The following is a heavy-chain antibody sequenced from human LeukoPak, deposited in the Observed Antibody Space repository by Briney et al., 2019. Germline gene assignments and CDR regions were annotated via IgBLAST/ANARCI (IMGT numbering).Heavy chain of an antibody. J-gene: IGHJ4*02. CDR2: IKSKTNGGTT. CDR1: GFTFSNAL. Sequence: GGSLRLSCAASGFTFSNALMSWVRQAPGEGLEWVGRIKSKTNGGTTDYAAPVKGRFSISRDDSKDTLYLQMNSLKTEDTAVYYCNRGSDWGQGTLVTVSS. CDR3: NRGSD. D-gene: IGHD1-14*01. V-gene: IGHV3-15*01.